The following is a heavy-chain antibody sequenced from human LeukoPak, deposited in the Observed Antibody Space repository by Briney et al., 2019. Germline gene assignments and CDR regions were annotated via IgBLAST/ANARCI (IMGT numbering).Heavy chain of an antibody. J-gene: IGHJ6*02. CDR2: MNPNSGYT. CDR1: GYTFSSLD. CDR3: ARGRFYGSGSPINYFYVLDV. D-gene: IGHD3-10*01. V-gene: IGHV1-8*01. Sequence: ASVKVSCKASGYTFSSLDINWVRQATGQGLEWMGWMNPNSGYTGYAQRFQGRVTMTGNTSISTAYMELSSLGSEDTAVYYCARGRFYGSGSPINYFYVLDVWGQGTTVTVSS.